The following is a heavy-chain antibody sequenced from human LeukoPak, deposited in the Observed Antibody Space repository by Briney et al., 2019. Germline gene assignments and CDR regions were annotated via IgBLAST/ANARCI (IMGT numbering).Heavy chain of an antibody. CDR2: ITQEGSEK. CDR1: EFTFSSYW. V-gene: IGHV3-7*01. J-gene: IGHJ6*03. Sequence: PGGSLRLSCAASEFTFSSYWMSWVRQAPGKGLEWVDNITQEGSEKYYVDSVKGRFTISRDNAKNSLYLQMNSLRAEDTAVYYCARDPGQRGGYYYYYYMDVWGKGTTVTVS. D-gene: IGHD3-16*01. CDR3: ARDPGQRGGYYYYYYMDV.